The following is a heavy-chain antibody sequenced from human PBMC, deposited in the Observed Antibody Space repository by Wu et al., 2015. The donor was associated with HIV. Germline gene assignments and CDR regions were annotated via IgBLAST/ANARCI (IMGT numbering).Heavy chain of an antibody. J-gene: IGHJ4*03. D-gene: IGHD6-19*01. CDR2: ISARNGYT. Sequence: QVQLVQSRGEVKKPGASVKVSCKASDYTFTTYSISWVRQAPGQGLEWMGWISARNGYTNYAQKLQGRVTMTTDTSTSTAYMELRSLRSDDTAVYYCARGIAVAGTESYFDYWGRGNGWSPSPQ. CDR1: DYTFTTYS. V-gene: IGHV1-18*01. CDR3: ARGIAVAGTESYFDY.